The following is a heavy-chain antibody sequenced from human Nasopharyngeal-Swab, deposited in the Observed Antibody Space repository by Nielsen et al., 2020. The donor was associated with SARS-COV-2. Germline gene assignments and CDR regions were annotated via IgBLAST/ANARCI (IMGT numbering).Heavy chain of an antibody. CDR3: STTVDYGDYRWYFDL. CDR2: MYYSGST. D-gene: IGHD4-17*01. Sequence: SETLSLTCSVSGDSIISYYWSWIRQPPGKGLEWIGYMYYSGSTSHNPSLKSRVTISVDTSKNQISLKLTSVTAADTAVYYCSTTVDYGDYRWYFDLWGRGTLVTVSS. CDR1: GDSIISYY. V-gene: IGHV4-59*01. J-gene: IGHJ2*01.